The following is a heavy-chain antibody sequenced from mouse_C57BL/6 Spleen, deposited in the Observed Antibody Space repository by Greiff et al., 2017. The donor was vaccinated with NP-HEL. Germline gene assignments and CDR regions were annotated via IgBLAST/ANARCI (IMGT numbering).Heavy chain of an antibody. CDR1: GYTFTSYW. J-gene: IGHJ1*03. CDR3: ARSRYFDV. CDR2: IDPSDSYT. V-gene: IGHV1-59*01. Sequence: QVQLQQSGAELVRPGTSVKLSCKASGYTFTSYWMHWVKQRPGQGLEWIGVIDPSDSYTNYNQKFKGKATLTVDTSSSTAYMQLSSLTSEDSAVYYCARSRYFDVWGTGTTVTVSS.